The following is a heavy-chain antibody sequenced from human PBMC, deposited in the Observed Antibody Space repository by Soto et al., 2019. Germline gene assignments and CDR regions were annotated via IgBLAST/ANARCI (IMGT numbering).Heavy chain of an antibody. CDR3: VRGTNDWPGMDY. Sequence: LRLSCAGSGFTFSNYWIHWVRQAPGKGLVWVARANPDGTSTNYADSVEGRFTVSRDNAKNTLYLQMNSLRAEDTAVYFCVRGTNDWPGMDYWGQGTLVTVSS. CDR1: GFTFSNYW. V-gene: IGHV3-74*01. CDR2: ANPDGTST. D-gene: IGHD3-9*01. J-gene: IGHJ4*02.